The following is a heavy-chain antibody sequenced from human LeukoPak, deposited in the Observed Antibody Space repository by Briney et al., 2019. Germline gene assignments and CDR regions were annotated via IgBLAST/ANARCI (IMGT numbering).Heavy chain of an antibody. CDR3: ARQKNWILSLYYIDV. CDR2: LSYSGRT. Sequence: PSETLTLTCTVSDASISSNNYSWGWIRQPPGKGLEWIGSLSYSGRTYYNPSLKSRVTISVDTSKNQFSLKLSSVTAADTAVYYCARQKNWILSLYYIDVWGKGTTVTVSS. CDR1: DASISSNNYS. V-gene: IGHV4-39*01. D-gene: IGHD1-1*01. J-gene: IGHJ6*03.